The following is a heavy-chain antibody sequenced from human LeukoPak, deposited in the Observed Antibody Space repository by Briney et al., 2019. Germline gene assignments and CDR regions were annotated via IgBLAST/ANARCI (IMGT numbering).Heavy chain of an antibody. D-gene: IGHD6-19*01. CDR2: ISGSGVST. CDR1: GFTFSSYA. CDR3: AKERGGSGWYGTFDF. V-gene: IGHV3-23*01. Sequence: GGSLRLSCAASGFTFSSYAMSWVRQAPGEGLEWVSTISGSGVSTYYADSVKGRFTISRDNSKNTLHLQMNSLRAEDTAVYYCAKERGGSGWYGTFDFWGQGTLVTVSS. J-gene: IGHJ4*02.